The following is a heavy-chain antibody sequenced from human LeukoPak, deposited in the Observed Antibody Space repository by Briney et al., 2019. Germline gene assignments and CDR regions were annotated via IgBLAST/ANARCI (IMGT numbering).Heavy chain of an antibody. D-gene: IGHD6-6*01. CDR2: INPSGGST. V-gene: IGHV1-46*01. J-gene: IGHJ3*02. CDR3: ARGSPGYSSSSDHDAFDI. Sequence: GASVKVSCKASGYTFTGYYMHWVRQAPGQGLEWMGIINPSGGSTSYAQKFQGRVTMTRDTSTSTVYMELSSQRSEDTAVYYCARGSPGYSSSSDHDAFDIWGQGTMVTVSS. CDR1: GYTFTGYY.